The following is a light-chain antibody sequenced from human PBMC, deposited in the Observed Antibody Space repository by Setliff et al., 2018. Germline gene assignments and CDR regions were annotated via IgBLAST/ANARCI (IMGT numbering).Light chain of an antibody. CDR2: EVS. Sequence: QSALAQPPSASGSPEQSVTISCTGTSSDVGGYNYVSWYQQHPGKAPKLMIYEVSKRPSGVPDRFSGSKSGITASLTVSGLQADDEADYYCSSYAGSNNLYVFGTGTKVTVL. J-gene: IGLJ1*01. V-gene: IGLV2-8*01. CDR1: SSDVGGYNY. CDR3: SSYAGSNNLYV.